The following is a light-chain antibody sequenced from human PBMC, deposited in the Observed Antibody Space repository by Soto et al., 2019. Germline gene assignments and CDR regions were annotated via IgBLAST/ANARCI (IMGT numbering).Light chain of an antibody. CDR1: QSVSNNY. V-gene: IGKV3-20*01. J-gene: IGKJ1*01. Sequence: EIVLTQSPGTLSLSPGERATLSCRASQSVSNNYLAWYQQKPGQAPRLLIYGASSRATGIPDRFSGSGSGTEFTLTISRLESEDFAVFYCQQYGGSPRTFGQGTRVEIK. CDR2: GAS. CDR3: QQYGGSPRT.